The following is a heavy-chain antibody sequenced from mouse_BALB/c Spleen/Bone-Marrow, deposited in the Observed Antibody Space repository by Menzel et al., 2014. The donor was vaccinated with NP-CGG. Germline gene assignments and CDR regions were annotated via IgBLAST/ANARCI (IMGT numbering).Heavy chain of an antibody. V-gene: IGHV14-3*02. CDR1: GFNIXDTY. CDR2: IDPANGNT. CDR3: ASYDYGYYFDY. Sequence: VQLQQSGAELVKPGASVKLSCTASGFNIXDTYMHWVKQRPEQGLEWMGRIDPANGNTKYDPKFQGKATITADTSSNTAYLQLSSLTSEDTAVYYCASYDYGYYFDYWGQGTTLTVSS. D-gene: IGHD2-4*01. J-gene: IGHJ2*01.